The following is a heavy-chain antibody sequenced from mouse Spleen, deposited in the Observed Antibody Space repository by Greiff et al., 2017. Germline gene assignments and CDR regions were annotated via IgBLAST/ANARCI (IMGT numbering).Heavy chain of an antibody. CDR3: ARDRDYRPRYFDV. Sequence: EVHLVESGGGLVKLGGSLKLSCAASGFTFSSYYMSWVRQTPEKRLEWVATISSGGGSTYYPDSVKGRFTISRDNAENTLYLQMSSLNSEDTAVYYCARDRDYRPRYFDVWGAGTTVTVSS. J-gene: IGHJ1*01. V-gene: IGHV5-12-1*01. CDR1: GFTFSSYY. D-gene: IGHD2-14*01. CDR2: ISSGGGST.